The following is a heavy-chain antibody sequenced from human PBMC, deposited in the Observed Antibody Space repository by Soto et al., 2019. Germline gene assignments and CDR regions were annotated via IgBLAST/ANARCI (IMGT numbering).Heavy chain of an antibody. J-gene: IGHJ3*01. CDR3: ARDIVSVSPRANDAFDV. Sequence: QVQLVQSGAEMKKPGASVNISCQASGFTFSDTLINWVRQGPGQGLEWMGWINPATGNTRYSESFQGRVTISSLSSASTAYVALSELTSEDTPVYYCARDIVSVSPRANDAFDVWGQGTMITVSS. V-gene: IGHV1-3*01. D-gene: IGHD1-26*01. CDR1: GFTFSDTL. CDR2: INPATGNT.